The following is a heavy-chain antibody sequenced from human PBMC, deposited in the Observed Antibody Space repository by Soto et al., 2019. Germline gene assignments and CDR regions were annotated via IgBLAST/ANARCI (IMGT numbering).Heavy chain of an antibody. D-gene: IGHD5-18*01. Sequence: PGGSLRLSCAACGFTFCSSAVDWVRQAPDQGLERVAVISYDGSNKYYADSVKCRFTISRDNSKNTLYLQMNSLRAEDTAVYYCARDIDSEDTAMVIAVDCRAFDIRGQGTMLTVSS. CDR1: GFTFCSSA. CDR2: ISYDGSNK. CDR3: ARDIDSEDTAMVIAVDCRAFDI. J-gene: IGHJ3*02. V-gene: IGHV3-30-3*01.